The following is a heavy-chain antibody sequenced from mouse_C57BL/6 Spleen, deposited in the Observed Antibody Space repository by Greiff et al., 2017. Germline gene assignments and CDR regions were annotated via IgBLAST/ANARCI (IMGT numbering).Heavy chain of an antibody. CDR3: ARLGPGFFDY. CDR2: ISNGGGST. V-gene: IGHV5-12*01. J-gene: IGHJ2*01. Sequence: DVHLVESGGGLVQPGGSLKLSCAASGFTFSDYYMYWVRQTPEKRLEWVAYISNGGGSTYYPDTVKGRFTISRDNAKNTLYLQMSRLKSEDTAMYYCARLGPGFFDYWGQGTTLTVSS. CDR1: GFTFSDYY. D-gene: IGHD4-1*01.